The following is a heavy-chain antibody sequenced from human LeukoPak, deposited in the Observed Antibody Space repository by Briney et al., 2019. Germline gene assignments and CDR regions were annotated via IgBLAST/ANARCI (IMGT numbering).Heavy chain of an antibody. J-gene: IGHJ4*02. CDR2: INPNSGGT. CDR1: GYTFTSYD. CDR3: ARALRYFDWVALYYFDY. Sequence: GASVKVSCKASGYTFTSYDINWVRQAPGQGLEWMGWINPNSGGTNYAQKFQGRVTMTRDTSISTAYMELSRLRSDDTAVYYCARALRYFDWVALYYFDYWGQGTLVTVSS. V-gene: IGHV1-2*02. D-gene: IGHD3-9*01.